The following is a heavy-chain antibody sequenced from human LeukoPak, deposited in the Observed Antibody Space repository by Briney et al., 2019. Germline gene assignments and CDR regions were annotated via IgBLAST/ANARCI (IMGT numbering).Heavy chain of an antibody. D-gene: IGHD1-1*01. V-gene: IGHV3-21*06. J-gene: IGHJ4*02. CDR1: GFTFSGYS. CDR2: IDREGTYT. CDR3: ARYETIGVTTGDY. Sequence: GGSLRLSCAASGFTFSGYSMNWVRQAPGKGLEWVSSIDREGTYTVYADSVKGRFTIPRDNAKNSLYLQMNNLRAEDTAVYYCARYETIGVTTGDYWGRGTLVTVSS.